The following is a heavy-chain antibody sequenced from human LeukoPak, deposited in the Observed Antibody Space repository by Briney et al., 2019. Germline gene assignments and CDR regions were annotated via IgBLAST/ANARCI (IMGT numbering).Heavy chain of an antibody. J-gene: IGHJ3*02. Sequence: ASVKVSCKASGYTFTGYYMHWVRQAPGQGLEWMGWINPNGGCTNYAQKFQGRVTMTRDTSISTAYMELSRLRSDDTAVYYCARRAPWIRTDAFDIWGQGTMVTVSS. CDR3: ARRAPWIRTDAFDI. V-gene: IGHV1-2*02. D-gene: IGHD5-12*01. CDR2: INPNGGCT. CDR1: GYTFTGYY.